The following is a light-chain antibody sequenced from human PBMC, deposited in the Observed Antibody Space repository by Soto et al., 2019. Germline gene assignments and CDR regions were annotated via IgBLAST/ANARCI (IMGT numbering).Light chain of an antibody. V-gene: IGLV7-46*01. CDR1: TGAVTSGHH. CDR2: HTT. Sequence: VVTQEPSLTVSPGGTVTLTCGSSTGAVTSGHHPYWLQQKPGQAPRTLIYHTTNTLSWTPARFSGSLLGGKAALTLSGAQPEDEALYYCLLTYSGPWVFGGGTKLTVL. CDR3: LLTYSGPWV. J-gene: IGLJ3*02.